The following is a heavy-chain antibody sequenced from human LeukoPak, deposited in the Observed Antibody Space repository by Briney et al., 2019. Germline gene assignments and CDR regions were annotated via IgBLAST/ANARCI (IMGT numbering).Heavy chain of an antibody. J-gene: IGHJ1*01. CDR2: IHHSGST. CDR3: AGEYDFWSGYYYPGYFQH. CDR1: GGSISNYY. Sequence: SETLSLTCAVSGGSISNYYWSWIRQPPGKGLEWIGYIHHSGSTKYSPSLKSRVTISVDTSKNQFSLKLSSVTAADTAVYYCAGEYDFWSGYYYPGYFQHWGQGALATVSS. V-gene: IGHV4-59*01. D-gene: IGHD3-3*01.